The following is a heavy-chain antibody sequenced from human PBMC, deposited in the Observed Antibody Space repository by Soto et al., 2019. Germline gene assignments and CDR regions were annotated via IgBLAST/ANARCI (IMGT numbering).Heavy chain of an antibody. V-gene: IGHV1-8*01. Sequence: GASVKVSCKASGYTFTSYDINWVRQATGQGLEWMGWMNPNSGNTGYAQKFQGRVTMTRNTSISTAYMELSSLRFEDTAVYYCARGVGYCSGGSCSIRFDPWGQGTLVTVSS. CDR3: ARGVGYCSGGSCSIRFDP. J-gene: IGHJ5*02. CDR2: MNPNSGNT. D-gene: IGHD2-15*01. CDR1: GYTFTSYD.